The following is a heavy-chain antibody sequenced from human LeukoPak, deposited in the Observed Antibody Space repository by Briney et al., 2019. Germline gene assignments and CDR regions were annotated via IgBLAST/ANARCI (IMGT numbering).Heavy chain of an antibody. J-gene: IGHJ4*02. V-gene: IGHV1-69*13. Sequence: GASVKVSCKASGGTFSSHAISWVRQAPGQGLEWMGGIIPIFGTANYAQKFQGRVTITADESTSTAYMELSSLRSEDTAVYYCARGRYSSSWYADYWGQGTLVTVSS. D-gene: IGHD6-13*01. CDR2: IIPIFGTA. CDR3: ARGRYSSSWYADY. CDR1: GGTFSSHA.